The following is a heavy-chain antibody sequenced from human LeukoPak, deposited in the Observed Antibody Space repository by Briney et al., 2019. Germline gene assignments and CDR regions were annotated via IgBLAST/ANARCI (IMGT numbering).Heavy chain of an antibody. CDR1: GFTFSSYW. D-gene: IGHD3-10*01. J-gene: IGHJ4*02. V-gene: IGHV3-7*01. Sequence: GGSLRLSCAASGFTFSSYWMSWVRQAPGKGLEWVANIKQDGSEKYYVDSVKGRFTISRDNAKNSLYLQMNSLRAEDTAVNYCARDGGWSWFGEFSPDYWGQGTLVTVSS. CDR3: ARDGGWSWFGEFSPDY. CDR2: IKQDGSEK.